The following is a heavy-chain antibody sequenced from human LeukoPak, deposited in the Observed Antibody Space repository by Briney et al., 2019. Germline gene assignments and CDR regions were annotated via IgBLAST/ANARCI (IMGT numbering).Heavy chain of an antibody. J-gene: IGHJ4*02. Sequence: SQTLSLTCAVSGDSISSGAYYWTWIRQPPGKGLEWIGYIYYIGSTNHNPSLKSRVTISVDTSKNQFSLKLSSVTAADTAVYYCARGYDTSGYYYNDYWGQGTLVTVSS. V-gene: IGHV4-61*08. CDR2: IYYIGST. CDR3: ARGYDTSGYYYNDY. CDR1: GDSISSGAYY. D-gene: IGHD3-22*01.